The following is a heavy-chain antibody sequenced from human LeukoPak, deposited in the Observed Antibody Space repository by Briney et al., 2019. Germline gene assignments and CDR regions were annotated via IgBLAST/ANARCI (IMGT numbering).Heavy chain of an antibody. V-gene: IGHV4-59*01. CDR3: ARGSGDYVSWYFDL. J-gene: IGHJ2*01. CDR1: GGSISSYY. Sequence: SETLSLTCTVSGGSISSYYWSWIRQPPGKGLEWIGYIYYSGSTNYNPSLKSRVTTSVDTSKNQLSLKLSSVTAADTAVYYCARGSGDYVSWYFDLWGRGTLVTVSP. D-gene: IGHD4-17*01. CDR2: IYYSGST.